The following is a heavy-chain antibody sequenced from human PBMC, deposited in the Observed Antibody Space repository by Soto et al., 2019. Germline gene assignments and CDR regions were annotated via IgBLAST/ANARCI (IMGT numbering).Heavy chain of an antibody. CDR1: VFNVRRYR. J-gene: IGHJ4*02. V-gene: IGHV3-7*01. CDR2: IKEDGSEI. CDR3: ARDIGFDYVN. Sequence: GGSLRLSCSVSVFNVRRYRMSWFRQAPGKGLEWVASIKEDGSEIYYLQSVRGRFAISRDSAGNALQLAMNYLSAEDTATYFCARDIGFDYVNWGQGTLVTVSS. D-gene: IGHD3-16*01.